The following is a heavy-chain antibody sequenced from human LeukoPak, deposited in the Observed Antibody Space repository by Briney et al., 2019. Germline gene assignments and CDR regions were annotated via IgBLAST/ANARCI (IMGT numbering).Heavy chain of an antibody. CDR3: AQLERRFLYYYGMDV. CDR2: ISDSSSTI. CDR1: GFIFRSYS. D-gene: IGHD1-1*01. Sequence: PGGSLRLSCAASGFIFRSYSMNWVHQAPGKGLEWVSYISDSSSTIDYADSVKGRFTISRDNAKNSLYLQLNSLKAEDTAVYYCAQLERRFLYYYGMDVWGQGTTVTVSS. J-gene: IGHJ6*02. V-gene: IGHV3-48*04.